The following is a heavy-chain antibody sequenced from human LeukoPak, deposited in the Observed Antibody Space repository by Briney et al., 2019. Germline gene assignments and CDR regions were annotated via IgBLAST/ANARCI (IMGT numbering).Heavy chain of an antibody. J-gene: IGHJ4*02. CDR1: GFTFSSYW. CDR2: IKQDGSEK. D-gene: IGHD3-22*01. V-gene: IGHV3-7*01. CDR3: AREGYYDSSGYYSPSVY. Sequence: GGSLRLSCAASGFTFSSYWMSWVRQAPGKGLEWVANIKQDGSEKYYVDSVRGRFTISRDNAKNSLYLQMNSLRAEDTAVYYCAREGYYDSSGYYSPSVYWGQGTLVTVSS.